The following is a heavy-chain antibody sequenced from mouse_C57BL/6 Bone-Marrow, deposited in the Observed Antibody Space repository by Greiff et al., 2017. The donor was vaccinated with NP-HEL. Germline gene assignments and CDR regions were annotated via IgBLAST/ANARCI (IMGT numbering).Heavy chain of an antibody. Sequence: EVQLVESGGGLVKPGGSLKLSCAASGFTFSSYAMSWVRQTPEKRLEWVATISDGGSYTYYPDNVKGRFTISRDNAKNNLYLQMSHLKSEDTAMYYCARYYGAMDYWGQGTSVTVSS. V-gene: IGHV5-4*01. CDR1: GFTFSSYA. CDR3: ARYYGAMDY. J-gene: IGHJ4*01. D-gene: IGHD1-1*02. CDR2: ISDGGSYT.